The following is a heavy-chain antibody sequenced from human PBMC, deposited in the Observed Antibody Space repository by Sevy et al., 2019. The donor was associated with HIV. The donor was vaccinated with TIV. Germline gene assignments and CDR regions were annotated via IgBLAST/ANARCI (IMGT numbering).Heavy chain of an antibody. Sequence: GGSLRLSCAASGFTFSSYYMSWVRQAPGKGLEWVANIKQDGSEKYYVDSVKGRFTISRDNAKNSLYLQMNSLRAEDTAVYYCARGGGVCWGQGTLVTVSS. CDR1: GFTFSSYY. J-gene: IGHJ4*02. CDR3: ARGGGVC. D-gene: IGHD2-15*01. CDR2: IKQDGSEK. V-gene: IGHV3-7*04.